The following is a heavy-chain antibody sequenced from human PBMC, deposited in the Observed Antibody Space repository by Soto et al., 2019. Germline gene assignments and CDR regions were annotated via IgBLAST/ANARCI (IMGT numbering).Heavy chain of an antibody. D-gene: IGHD4-4*01. J-gene: IGHJ6*02. CDR2: INPSGGST. Sequence: QVQLVQSGAEVKKPGASVKVSCKASGYTFTSYYMHWVRQAPGHGLEWMGIINPSGGSTSYAQKFQGRVTMTRDTSTSTGYMELSSLRSEDTAVYYWARADYSNYAFYYYCGMDVWGQGTTVTVSS. CDR3: ARADYSNYAFYYYCGMDV. CDR1: GYTFTSYY. V-gene: IGHV1-46*01.